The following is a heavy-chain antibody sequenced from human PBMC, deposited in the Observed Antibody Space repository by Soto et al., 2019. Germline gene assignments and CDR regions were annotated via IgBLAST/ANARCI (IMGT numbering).Heavy chain of an antibody. Sequence: QVQLVQSGAEVKKPGSSVKVSCKASGGTFSSYAISWVRQAPGQGLEWMGGIIPIFGTANYAQKFQGRVTITADKSTSTAYMELSSLRSEDTAVYYCARGQMATTVYYYYGMDVWGQGTTVTVSS. V-gene: IGHV1-69*06. CDR3: ARGQMATTVYYYYGMDV. J-gene: IGHJ6*02. CDR1: GGTFSSYA. CDR2: IIPIFGTA. D-gene: IGHD5-12*01.